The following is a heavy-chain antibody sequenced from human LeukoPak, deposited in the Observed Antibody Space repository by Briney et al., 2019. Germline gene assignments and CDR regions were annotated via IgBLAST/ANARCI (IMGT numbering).Heavy chain of an antibody. V-gene: IGHV1-69*04. J-gene: IGHJ4*02. CDR3: ARGECSGGSCYSDY. D-gene: IGHD2-15*01. Sequence: SVKVSCKASGGTFSSYAISWVRQAPGQGLEWMGRIIPILGIANYAQKFQGRVTITADKSTSTAYMELSSLRSEDTAVYYCARGECSGGSCYSDYWGQGTLVTVSS. CDR2: IIPILGIA. CDR1: GGTFSSYA.